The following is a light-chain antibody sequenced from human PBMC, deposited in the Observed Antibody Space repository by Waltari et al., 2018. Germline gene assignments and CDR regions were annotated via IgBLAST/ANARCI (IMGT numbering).Light chain of an antibody. CDR2: AVS. J-gene: IGLJ2*01. Sequence: QSAPSQPPSVSGSPGPSVTISSTGTRRHVGSHNRVSWYQQPPGTAPKLMIYAVSTRPSGVPDRFSGSKSGNTASLTISGVQAEDEAEYYCSSYTSSTTSYVVFGGGTKLTVL. V-gene: IGLV2-18*02. CDR3: SSYTSSTTSYVV. CDR1: RRHVGSHNR.